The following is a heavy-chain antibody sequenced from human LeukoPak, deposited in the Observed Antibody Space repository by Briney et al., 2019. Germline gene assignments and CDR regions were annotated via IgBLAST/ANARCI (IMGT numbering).Heavy chain of an antibody. Sequence: ASVKVSCKASGYTFTSYDINWVRQATGQGLEWMGWMNPNSGNTGYAQKFQGRVTMTRNTSISTAYMELSSLRSEDTAVYYCARGMPYGSGSYYKLNWFDPWGQGTLVTVSS. D-gene: IGHD3-10*01. CDR1: GYTFTSYD. CDR2: MNPNSGNT. CDR3: ARGMPYGSGSYYKLNWFDP. V-gene: IGHV1-8*01. J-gene: IGHJ5*02.